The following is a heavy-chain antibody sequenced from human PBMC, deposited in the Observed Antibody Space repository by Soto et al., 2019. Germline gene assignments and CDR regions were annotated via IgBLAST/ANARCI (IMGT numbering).Heavy chain of an antibody. CDR3: ARAGKILTGYYLARYFDY. D-gene: IGHD3-9*01. V-gene: IGHV3-7*01. CDR2: IKQDGSEK. CDR1: GFTFSSYW. J-gene: IGHJ4*02. Sequence: PGGSLRLSCAASGFTFSSYWMSWVRQAPGKGLEWVANIKQDGSEKYYVDSVKGRFTISRDNAKNSLYLQMNSLRAEDTAVYYCARAGKILTGYYLARYFDYWGQGTLLTVSS.